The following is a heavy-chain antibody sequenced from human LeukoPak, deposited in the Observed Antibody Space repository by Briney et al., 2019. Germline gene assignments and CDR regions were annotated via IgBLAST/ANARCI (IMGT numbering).Heavy chain of an antibody. CDR3: ARGGSGWPNWFDP. J-gene: IGHJ5*02. CDR2: IYYSGST. D-gene: IGHD6-19*01. CDR1: GGSISSYY. Sequence: KPSETLSLTCTVSGGSISSYYWSWIRQPPGKGLEWIGYIYYSGSTNYNPSLKSRVTLSVDTSKNQFSLKLTSVTAADTAVYYCARGGSGWPNWFDPWGQGTLVTVSS. V-gene: IGHV4-59*01.